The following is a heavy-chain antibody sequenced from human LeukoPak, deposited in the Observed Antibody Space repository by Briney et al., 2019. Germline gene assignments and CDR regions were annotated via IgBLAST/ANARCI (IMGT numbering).Heavy chain of an antibody. CDR3: ARGSYCSGGSCYYMPMSSYWYFDL. D-gene: IGHD2-15*01. Sequence: EASVKVSCKASGYTFTSYGISWVRQAPGQGLEWMGWISAYNGNTNYAQKLQGRVTMTTDTSTSTAYMELRSLRSDDTAVYYCARGSYCSGGSCYYMPMSSYWYFDLWGRGTLVTVSS. CDR1: GYTFTSYG. J-gene: IGHJ2*01. V-gene: IGHV1-18*01. CDR2: ISAYNGNT.